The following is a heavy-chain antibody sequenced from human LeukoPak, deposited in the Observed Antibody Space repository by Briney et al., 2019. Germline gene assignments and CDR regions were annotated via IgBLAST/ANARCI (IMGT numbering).Heavy chain of an antibody. Sequence: SSETLSLTCTVSGGSISSYYWGWIRQPPGKGLEWIGSIYYSGSTYYNPSLKSRVTISVDTSKNQFSLKLSSVTAADTAVYYCARNGLVVPAATKPREAFDIWGQGTMVTVSS. CDR3: ARNGLVVPAATKPREAFDI. J-gene: IGHJ3*02. D-gene: IGHD2-2*01. CDR1: GGSISSYY. CDR2: IYYSGST. V-gene: IGHV4-39*07.